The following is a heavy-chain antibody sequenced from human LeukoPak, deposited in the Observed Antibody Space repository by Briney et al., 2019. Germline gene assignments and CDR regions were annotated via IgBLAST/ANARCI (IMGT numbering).Heavy chain of an antibody. CDR2: IIPIFGTA. Sequence: ASVKVSCKASGGTFSSYAISWVRQAPGQGLEWLGGIIPIFGTANYAQKFQDRVTITADESTSTAHMELSSLRSEDTAVYYCARAARYCSAGTCYSLDYWGQGTVVTVSS. CDR1: GGTFSSYA. V-gene: IGHV1-69*13. J-gene: IGHJ4*02. CDR3: ARAARYCSAGTCYSLDY. D-gene: IGHD2-15*01.